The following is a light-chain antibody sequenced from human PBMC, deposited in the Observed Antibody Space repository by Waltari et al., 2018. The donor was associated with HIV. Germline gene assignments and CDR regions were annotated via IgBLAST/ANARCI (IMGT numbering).Light chain of an antibody. CDR3: QSYDSSLTVVI. CDR2: GNS. J-gene: IGLJ2*01. V-gene: IGLV1-40*01. CDR1: SPNIGAGYD. Sequence: QSVLTQPPSVSGAPGQRVTISCTGSSPNIGAGYDVHWYQQFPGTAPKLLIFGNSNRPSGVPDRFSGSKSATSASLAITGLQAEDEADYYCQSYDSSLTVVIFGGGTKLTVL.